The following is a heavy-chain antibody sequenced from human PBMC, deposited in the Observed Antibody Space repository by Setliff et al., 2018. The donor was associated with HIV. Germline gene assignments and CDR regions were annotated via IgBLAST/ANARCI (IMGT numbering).Heavy chain of an antibody. CDR3: ARHVTVVAYFETLAGSFNY. V-gene: IGHV4-34*01. J-gene: IGHJ4*02. Sequence: SSETLSLTCAVFGGSFTDIGGSFPEYYWIWIRQPPGKGLEWIGEINHSGSTHYNPSLKSRFTISVDTSKNHISLRLSSVTAADTAVYYCARHVTVVAYFETLAGSFNYWGQGTLVTVSS. CDR1: GGSFTDIGGSFPEYY. CDR2: INHSGST. D-gene: IGHD2-21*01.